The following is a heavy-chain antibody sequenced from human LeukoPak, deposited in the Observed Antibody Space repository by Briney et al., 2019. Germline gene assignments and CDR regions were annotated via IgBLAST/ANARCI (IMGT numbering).Heavy chain of an antibody. J-gene: IGHJ6*02. CDR3: ARGEDPRWETPYGLDV. D-gene: IGHD1-26*01. CDR1: GGTFSSYA. Sequence: SVKVSCKASGGTFSSYAISWVRQAPGQGLEWMGRIIPILGIANYAQKFQGRVTITADKSTSTAYMELSSLRSEDTAVYYCARGEDPRWETPYGLDVWGQGTTATVSS. CDR2: IIPILGIA. V-gene: IGHV1-69*04.